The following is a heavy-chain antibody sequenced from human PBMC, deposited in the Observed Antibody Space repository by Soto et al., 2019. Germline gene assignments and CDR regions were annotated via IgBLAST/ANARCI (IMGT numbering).Heavy chain of an antibody. V-gene: IGHV4-59*01. D-gene: IGHD6-19*01. CDR2: IYYSGST. J-gene: IGHJ6*02. Sequence: SETLSLTCTVSGGSISSYYWSWIRQPPGKGLEWIGYIYYSGSTNYNPSLKSRVTISVDTSKNQFSLKLSSVTAADTAVYYCARAHLLWLVRPEAYYYGMDVWGQGTTVTVS. CDR1: GGSISSYY. CDR3: ARAHLLWLVRPEAYYYGMDV.